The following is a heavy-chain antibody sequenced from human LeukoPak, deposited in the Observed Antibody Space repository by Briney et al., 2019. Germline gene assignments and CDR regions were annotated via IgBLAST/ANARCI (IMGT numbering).Heavy chain of an antibody. CDR1: GFTFSSYS. J-gene: IGHJ4*02. CDR3: ARGRWYGDY. D-gene: IGHD6-13*01. CDR2: IYSGGST. Sequence: TGGSLRLSCAASGFTFSSYSMSWVRQAPGKGLEWVSVIYSGGSTYYADSVKGRFTISRDNSKNTLYLQMNSLRAEDTAVYYCARGRWYGDYWGQGTLVTVSS. V-gene: IGHV3-53*01.